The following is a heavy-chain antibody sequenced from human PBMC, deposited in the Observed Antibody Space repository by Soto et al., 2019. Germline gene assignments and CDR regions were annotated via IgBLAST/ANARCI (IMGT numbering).Heavy chain of an antibody. CDR2: IYYSGST. CDR3: QTDGAIGAGSTFSAF. Sequence: GKGLEWIGYIYYSGSTNYNPSLKSRVTISVDTSKNQFSLKLSSVTAADTAVYYFQTDGAIGAGSTFSAFRGHGTLVPVTP. D-gene: IGHD6-13*01. J-gene: IGHJ4*01. V-gene: IGHV4-59*01.